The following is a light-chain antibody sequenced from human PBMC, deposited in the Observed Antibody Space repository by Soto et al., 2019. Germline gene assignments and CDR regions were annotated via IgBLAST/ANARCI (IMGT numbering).Light chain of an antibody. CDR2: SNT. J-gene: IGLJ2*01. CDR1: SSNIGSNT. CDR3: AAWDDSLNGVV. V-gene: IGLV1-44*01. Sequence: QSVLTQPPSASGPPGQRVTLSCSGSSSNIGSNTVNWYQQLPGTAPKLLIYSNTQRPSGVPDRFSGSKSGTSASLAISGLQSEDEADYYCAAWDDSLNGVVFGGGTKLTVL.